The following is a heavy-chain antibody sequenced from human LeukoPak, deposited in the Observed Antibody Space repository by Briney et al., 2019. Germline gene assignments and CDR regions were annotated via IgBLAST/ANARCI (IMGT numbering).Heavy chain of an antibody. CDR2: IYTSGST. Sequence: PSETLSLTCTVSGGSISSYYWSWIRQPAGKGLEWIGRIYTSGSTNYNPSLKSRVTISVDTSKNQFSLKLSSVTAADTAVYYCARESHAYYDILTGIDYWGQGTLVTVSS. J-gene: IGHJ4*02. V-gene: IGHV4-4*07. D-gene: IGHD3-9*01. CDR3: ARESHAYYDILTGIDY. CDR1: GGSISSYY.